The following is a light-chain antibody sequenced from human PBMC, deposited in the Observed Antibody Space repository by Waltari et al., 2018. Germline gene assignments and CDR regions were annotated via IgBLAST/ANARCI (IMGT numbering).Light chain of an antibody. J-gene: IGKJ1*01. V-gene: IGKV3-20*01. Sequence: IVLTQSPGTLSLSQGERATLSCRASQSVSTYLTWYQQKPGQAPRLLIYGAYSRAAGIPDRFSGSGYGTDFSLTISRLEPEDFAVYYCQHHVRLPTTFGQGTRVEIK. CDR2: GAY. CDR3: QHHVRLPTT. CDR1: QSVSTY.